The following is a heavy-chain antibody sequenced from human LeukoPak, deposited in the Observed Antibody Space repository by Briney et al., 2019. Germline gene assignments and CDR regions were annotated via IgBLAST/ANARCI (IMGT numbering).Heavy chain of an antibody. V-gene: IGHV1-2*02. CDR3: ASTVYDSSGSAFDY. D-gene: IGHD3-22*01. CDR1: GYTFTGYY. J-gene: IGHJ4*02. CDR2: INPNSGGT. Sequence: ASVKVSCKASGYTFTGYYMHWVRQAPGQGLEWMGWINPNSGGTNYAQKFQGRVTMTRDTSISTVYMELSSLRSQDTAVYYCASTVYDSSGSAFDYWGQGTLVTVSS.